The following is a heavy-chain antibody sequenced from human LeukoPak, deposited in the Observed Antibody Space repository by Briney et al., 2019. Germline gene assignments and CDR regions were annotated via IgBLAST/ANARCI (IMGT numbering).Heavy chain of an antibody. J-gene: IGHJ3*01. Sequence: GGSLRLSCVASGFTFSSYAMSWVRQAPGKGLEWVSAISGSSGGTYYADSVKGRFTISRDNFRNTLYLQMNSLRAEDTAIFYCAKEASLYSSWYYSDAFDFWGRGTMVTVSS. CDR1: GFTFSSYA. V-gene: IGHV3-23*01. CDR2: ISGSSGGT. CDR3: AKEASLYSSWYYSDAFDF. D-gene: IGHD6-13*01.